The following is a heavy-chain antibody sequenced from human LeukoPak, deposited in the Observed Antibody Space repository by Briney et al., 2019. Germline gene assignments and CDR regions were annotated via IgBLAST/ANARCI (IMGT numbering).Heavy chain of an antibody. D-gene: IGHD3-10*01. V-gene: IGHV1-2*02. CDR2: INPNSGGT. Sequence: GASVKVSCKASGYTFTGYYMHWVRQAPGQGLEWMGWINPNSGGTNYAQKFQGRVTMTRDTSISTAYMALSRLRSDDTAVYYCARDGGIIGFGELSSWFDPWGQGTLVTVSS. CDR3: ARDGGIIGFGELSSWFDP. CDR1: GYTFTGYY. J-gene: IGHJ5*02.